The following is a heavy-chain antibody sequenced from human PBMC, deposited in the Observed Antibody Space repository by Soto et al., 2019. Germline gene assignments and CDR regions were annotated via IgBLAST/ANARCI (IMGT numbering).Heavy chain of an antibody. J-gene: IGHJ4*02. CDR2: ISGSGGST. V-gene: IGHV3-23*01. CDR1: GFTFSSYA. Sequence: PGGSLRLSCAASGFTFSSYAMSWVRQAPGKGLEWVSAISGSGGSTYYADSVKGRFTISRDNSKNTLYLQMNSLRAEDTAVYYCATQRLVRITMVRGALTSFDYWGQGTLVPGSS. D-gene: IGHD3-10*01. CDR3: ATQRLVRITMVRGALTSFDY.